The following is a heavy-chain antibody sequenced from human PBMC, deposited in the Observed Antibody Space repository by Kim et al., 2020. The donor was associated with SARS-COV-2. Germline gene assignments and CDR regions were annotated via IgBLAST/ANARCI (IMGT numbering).Heavy chain of an antibody. V-gene: IGHV5-51*01. J-gene: IGHJ3*02. Sequence: TRDRPSFQGQVPISADKSISTAYLKWSSLKASDTAMYYCARTKDDAFDIWGQGTMVTVSS. CDR2: T. CDR3: ARTKDDAFDI.